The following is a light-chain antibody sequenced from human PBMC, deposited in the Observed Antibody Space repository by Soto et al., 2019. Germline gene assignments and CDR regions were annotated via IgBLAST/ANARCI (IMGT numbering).Light chain of an antibody. CDR2: EAS. J-gene: IGKJ1*01. V-gene: IGKV1-5*03. CDR1: QSISSW. Sequence: DIQMTQSPSTLSASVGDRITITCRASQSISSWLAWYQQKPGIAPKLLIYEASSLKSGVPSRFSGSGSGTEFSLTMSSLQPDDFATYYCQQYNGYSRTFGEGTKVEIK. CDR3: QQYNGYSRT.